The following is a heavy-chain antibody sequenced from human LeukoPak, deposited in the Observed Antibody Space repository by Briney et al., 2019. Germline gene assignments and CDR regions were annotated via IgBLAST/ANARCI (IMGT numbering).Heavy chain of an antibody. CDR2: ISSSSSNI. V-gene: IGHV3-21*01. D-gene: IGHD5-12*01. CDR1: GFTFSSYN. Sequence: PGGSLRLSCAASGFTFSSYNMNWVRQAPGKGLEWVSSISSSSSNIYYADSVKGRFTISKDNAKNSLYLQMNSLRAEDTAVYYCASAGYDYGDEYYFDYWGQGTLVTVSS. CDR3: ASAGYDYGDEYYFDY. J-gene: IGHJ4*02.